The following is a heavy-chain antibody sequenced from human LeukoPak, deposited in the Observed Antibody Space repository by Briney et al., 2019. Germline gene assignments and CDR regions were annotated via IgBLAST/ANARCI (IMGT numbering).Heavy chain of an antibody. J-gene: IGHJ6*02. V-gene: IGHV4-30-4*01. CDR3: ARVGEYSIITPNYGMDV. CDR1: GFTFSSYA. CDR2: IYYSGST. D-gene: IGHD6-6*01. Sequence: LRLSCAASGFTFSSYAMSWIRQPPGKGLEWIGYIYYSGSTYYNPSLKSRVTISVDTSKNQFSLKLSSVTAADTAVYYCARVGEYSIITPNYGMDVWGQGTTVTVSS.